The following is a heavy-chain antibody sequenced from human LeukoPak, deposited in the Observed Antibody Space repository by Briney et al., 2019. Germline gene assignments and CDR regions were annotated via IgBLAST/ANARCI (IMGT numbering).Heavy chain of an antibody. D-gene: IGHD1-14*01. Sequence: HPGGSLRLSCAASGFTFSNHFMRWVRQAPGKGLEWVSTLSGSGGDTYYADSVKGRFTISRDTSKNTLYLQMNSLRADDTAVYYCTKALSPEPYHYIDQWGQGALVTVSP. CDR2: LSGSGGDT. J-gene: IGHJ4*02. V-gene: IGHV3-23*01. CDR3: TKALSPEPYHYIDQ. CDR1: GFTFSNHF.